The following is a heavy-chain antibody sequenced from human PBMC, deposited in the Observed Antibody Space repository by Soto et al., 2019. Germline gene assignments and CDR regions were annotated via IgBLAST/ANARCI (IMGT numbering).Heavy chain of an antibody. CDR3: AKDQGQYSGSPFDY. CDR2: ISYDGSNK. D-gene: IGHD1-26*01. Sequence: PGGSLRLSCAASGFTFSSYGMHWVRQAPGKGLEWVAVISYDGSNKYYADSVKGRFTISRDNSKNTLYLQMNSLRAEDTAVYYCAKDQGQYSGSPFDYWGQGTLVTVSS. V-gene: IGHV3-30*18. CDR1: GFTFSSYG. J-gene: IGHJ4*02.